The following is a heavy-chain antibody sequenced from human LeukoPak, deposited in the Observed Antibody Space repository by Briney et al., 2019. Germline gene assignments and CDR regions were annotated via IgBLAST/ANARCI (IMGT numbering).Heavy chain of an antibody. J-gene: IGHJ4*02. Sequence: GGSLRLSCAASGFIFSSYAMSWVRQARGKGLEWVSAISDSGGSTYYADSVNGRFTISRDNSKNTLYLQMNSLRAEDTAVYYCAKDGGYYDSSGYYKAFDYWGQGTLVTVSS. D-gene: IGHD3-22*01. CDR3: AKDGGYYDSSGYYKAFDY. CDR2: ISDSGGST. V-gene: IGHV3-23*01. CDR1: GFIFSSYA.